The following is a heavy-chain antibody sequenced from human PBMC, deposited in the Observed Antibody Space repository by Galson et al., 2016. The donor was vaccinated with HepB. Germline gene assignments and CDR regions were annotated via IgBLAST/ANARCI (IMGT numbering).Heavy chain of an antibody. Sequence: SLRLSCAASGLSISSYALHWVRQAPGKGLEYVSSISTNGRSSFYTDSVKGRFTISRDNSENTLYLQMSSLRAEDTAVYYSVKDRHYYDSTGYLGTFDIWCQGTLVTVSS. V-gene: IGHV3-64D*08. D-gene: IGHD3-22*01. J-gene: IGHJ3*02. CDR3: VKDRHYYDSTGYLGTFDI. CDR1: GLSISSYA. CDR2: ISTNGRSS.